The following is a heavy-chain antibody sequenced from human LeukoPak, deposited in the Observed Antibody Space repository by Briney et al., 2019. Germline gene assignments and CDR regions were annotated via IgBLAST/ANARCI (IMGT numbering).Heavy chain of an antibody. V-gene: IGHV4-61*02. Sequence: SETLSLTCTVSGGSISSGSNYWSWIRQPAGKRLEWIGRVYTSGRTNYNPSLKSRVTISVDTSKNQFFLKLSSVTAADTAVYYCARLHTYAYDYWGQGTLVTVSS. J-gene: IGHJ4*02. D-gene: IGHD3-16*01. CDR3: ARLHTYAYDY. CDR1: GGSISSGSNY. CDR2: VYTSGRT.